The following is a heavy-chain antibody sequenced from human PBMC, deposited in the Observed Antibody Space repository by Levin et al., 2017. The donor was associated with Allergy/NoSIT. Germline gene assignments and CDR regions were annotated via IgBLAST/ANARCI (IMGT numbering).Heavy chain of an antibody. CDR3: ARSRESGYLLWL. CDR1: GFTVSNIY. J-gene: IGHJ4*02. Sequence: GESLKISCAASGFTVSNIYMSWVRQAPGKGLEWISIIYGDGRTFYADSVRGRFTISRDNSKNTLYLEMNSLRAEDTAVYYCARSRESGYLLWLWGQGTLVTVSS. CDR2: IYGDGRT. V-gene: IGHV3-53*01. D-gene: IGHD5-12*01.